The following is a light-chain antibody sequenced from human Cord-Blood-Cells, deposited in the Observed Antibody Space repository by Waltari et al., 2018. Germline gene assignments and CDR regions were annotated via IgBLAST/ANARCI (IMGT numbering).Light chain of an antibody. CDR2: DAS. J-gene: IGKJ4*01. V-gene: IGKV3-11*01. Sequence: ELVLTQSPATLSLSPGDTATISCRASQSVSSYLAWYQQKPGQAPRLLIYDASNRATGIPARFSGSGSGTDFTLTISSLEPEDFAVYYCQQRSNWLFGGGTKVEIK. CDR1: QSVSSY. CDR3: QQRSNWL.